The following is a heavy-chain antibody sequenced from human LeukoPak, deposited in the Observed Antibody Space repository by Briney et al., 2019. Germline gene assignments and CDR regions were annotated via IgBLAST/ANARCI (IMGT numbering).Heavy chain of an antibody. V-gene: IGHV4-34*01. CDR2: INHSGST. Sequence: PSETLSLTCAVYGGSFSGYYWSWLRQPPGKGLEWIGEINHSGSTNYNPSLKSRVTISVDTSKNQFSLKLGSVTAADTAVYYCARGSVVPAARYYYYYYYMDVWGKGTTVTVSS. D-gene: IGHD2-2*01. J-gene: IGHJ6*03. CDR3: ARGSVVPAARYYYYYYYMDV. CDR1: GGSFSGYY.